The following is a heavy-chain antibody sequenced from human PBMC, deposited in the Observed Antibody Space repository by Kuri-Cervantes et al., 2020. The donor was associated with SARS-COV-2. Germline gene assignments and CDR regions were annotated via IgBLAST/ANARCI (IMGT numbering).Heavy chain of an antibody. CDR3: ARELGYDRAWSPGDYFDN. D-gene: IGHD6-19*01. CDR2: IYYSGST. Sequence: GSLRLSCTVSGFSISGSRYYWGWLRQPPGKGLEWIGNIYYSGSTYYNPPLKSRVIISVDTSKNQFSLLFRTMPAADTAAYYCARELGYDRAWSPGDYFDNWGQGTPVTVSS. V-gene: IGHV4-39*07. J-gene: IGHJ4*02. CDR1: GFSISGSRYY.